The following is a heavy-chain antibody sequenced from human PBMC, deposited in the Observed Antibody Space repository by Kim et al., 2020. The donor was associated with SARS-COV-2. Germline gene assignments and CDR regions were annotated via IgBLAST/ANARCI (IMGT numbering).Heavy chain of an antibody. CDR2: IRSKANSYAT. V-gene: IGHV3-73*01. CDR3: TSHYYGSGRHRPGAY. Sequence: GGSLRLSCAASGFTFSGSAMHWVRQASGKGLEWVGRIRSKANSYATAYAASVKGRFTISRDDSKNTAYLQMNSLKTEDTAVYYCTSHYYGSGRHRPGAYWGQGTLVTVSS. J-gene: IGHJ4*02. CDR1: GFTFSGSA. D-gene: IGHD3-10*01.